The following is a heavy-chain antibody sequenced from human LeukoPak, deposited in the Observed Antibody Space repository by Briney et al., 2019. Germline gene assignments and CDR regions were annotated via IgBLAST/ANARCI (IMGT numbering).Heavy chain of an antibody. V-gene: IGHV3-23*01. Sequence: GGSLRLSCAASGFTFSSYAMSWLRQAPGKGLEWVSAISGSGGSTYYADSVKGRFTISRDNSKNTLYLQMNSLRAEDTAVYYCAKEFFRYSSGLLDYWGQGTLVTVSS. J-gene: IGHJ4*02. CDR2: ISGSGGST. CDR1: GFTFSSYA. D-gene: IGHD6-19*01. CDR3: AKEFFRYSSGLLDY.